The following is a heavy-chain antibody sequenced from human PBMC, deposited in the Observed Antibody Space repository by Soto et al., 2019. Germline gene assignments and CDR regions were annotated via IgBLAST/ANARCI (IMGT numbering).Heavy chain of an antibody. Sequence: QVQLQESGPGLVRPSETLSLTCTVSGVSLNNFFWSWIRQTPGKGLEWIGYVSQGGPASDLSQGEPTVSNPSLESRAPISLDLPKNQFSLRLTSVTAADTAVYYCARDRGGITVSSKPLGEWFDPWGQGTLVTVSS. J-gene: IGHJ5*02. V-gene: IGHV4-59*01. CDR2: VSQGGPASDLSQGEPT. CDR1: GVSLNNFF. D-gene: IGHD3-16*01. CDR3: ARDRGGITVSSKPLGEWFDP.